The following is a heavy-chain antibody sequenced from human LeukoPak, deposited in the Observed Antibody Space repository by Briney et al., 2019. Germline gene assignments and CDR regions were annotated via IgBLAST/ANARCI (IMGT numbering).Heavy chain of an antibody. CDR3: ARLPVTMPSFVFDY. J-gene: IGHJ4*02. CDR1: AYSFTSYW. Sequence: GESLKISSKGSAYSFTSYWIGWVRQMPGKGLEWMGIIYPGDSVTRYSPSFQGQVTISADKSISTAYLQWSSLKASDTAMYYCARLPVTMPSFVFDYWGQGTLVTVSS. D-gene: IGHD4-17*01. CDR2: IYPGDSVT. V-gene: IGHV5-51*01.